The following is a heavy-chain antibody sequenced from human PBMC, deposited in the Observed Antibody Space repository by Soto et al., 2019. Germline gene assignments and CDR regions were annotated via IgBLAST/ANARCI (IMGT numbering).Heavy chain of an antibody. CDR2: LYDVDGS. D-gene: IGHD1-1*01. CDR3: ATWHEREHAFDV. J-gene: IGHJ3*01. V-gene: IGHV3-53*01. CDR1: GLTISGKKY. Sequence: DVQLVESGGGLIQPGESLRLSCAAFGLTISGKKYVAWVRQAPGKGLEWVSALYDVDGSFYADSVTGRFTTSSDSSKTKVYLQMNDLRPDDTAVYYCATWHEREHAFDVWGQGTTVTISS.